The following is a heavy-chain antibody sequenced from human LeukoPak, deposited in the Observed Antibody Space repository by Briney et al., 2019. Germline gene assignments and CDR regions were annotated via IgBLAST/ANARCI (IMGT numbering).Heavy chain of an antibody. J-gene: IGHJ4*02. Sequence: SETLSLTCTVSGGSLSSYYWSWIRQPPGKGLEWIGYIYYSGNTNYNPSLKSRVTISVDTSKNQFSLKLSSVTAADTAVYYCARGSSSWLFDYWGQGTLVTVSS. V-gene: IGHV4-59*08. D-gene: IGHD6-13*01. CDR3: ARGSSSWLFDY. CDR2: IYYSGNT. CDR1: GGSLSSYY.